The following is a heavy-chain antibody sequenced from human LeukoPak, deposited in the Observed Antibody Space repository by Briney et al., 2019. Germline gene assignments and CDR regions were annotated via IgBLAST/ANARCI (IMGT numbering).Heavy chain of an antibody. J-gene: IGHJ6*02. Sequence: SQTLSLTCAVSGGSIGSGDYYWTWIRQHPGTGLEWIGYIYYSGSTYYNPSLKSRVTISVDTSKNQFSLKLNSVTAADTAVYYCARGAVVNHYYYYYGMDVWGQGTTVTVSS. CDR2: IYYSGST. V-gene: IGHV4-31*11. D-gene: IGHD4-23*01. CDR1: GGSIGSGDYY. CDR3: ARGAVVNHYYYYYGMDV.